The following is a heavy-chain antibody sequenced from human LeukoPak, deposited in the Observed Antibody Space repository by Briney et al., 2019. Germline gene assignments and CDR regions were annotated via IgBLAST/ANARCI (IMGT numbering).Heavy chain of an antibody. J-gene: IGHJ4*02. CDR2: IKQDGTAT. V-gene: IGHV3-7*01. CDR3: TRDTVCPGGTCHSLYDY. D-gene: IGHD2-15*01. CDR1: GFTFSNYW. Sequence: QPGRSLSPAWAASGFTFSNYWMTWVRQAPGKGLEWVANIKQDGTATSSVDSVKGRFTISRPSAKNSLYLQMKRLKAQETAVYYCTRDTVCPGGTCHSLYDYWGQGTLVTVSS.